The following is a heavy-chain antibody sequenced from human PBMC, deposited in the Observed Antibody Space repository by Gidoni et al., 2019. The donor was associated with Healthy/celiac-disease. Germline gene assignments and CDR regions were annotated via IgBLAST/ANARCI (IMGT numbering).Heavy chain of an antibody. CDR2: IKQDGSEK. CDR3: ARDRYSYGYVVYFDY. CDR1: GFTFRSYW. J-gene: IGHJ4*02. D-gene: IGHD5-18*01. Sequence: EVQLVESGGGLVQPGGSLRLSCAASGFTFRSYWMSWVRQAPGKGLEWVANIKQDGSEKYYVDSVKGRFTISRDNAKNSLYLQMNSLRAEDTAVYYCARDRYSYGYVVYFDYWGQGTLVTVSS. V-gene: IGHV3-7*01.